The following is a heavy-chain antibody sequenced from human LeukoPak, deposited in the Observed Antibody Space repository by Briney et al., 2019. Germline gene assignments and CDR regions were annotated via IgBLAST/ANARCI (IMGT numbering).Heavy chain of an antibody. Sequence: SETLSLTCTVSGGSISSCSYYWAWIRQPPGKGLERIRYISCSGSPKYNPSLESRVTISVDTSKNQLSLTLSSVTAADTAVYYCARVLMGYSYGSPDANYYYGMGVWGQGTTVTVSS. CDR3: ARVLMGYSYGSPDANYYYGMGV. D-gene: IGHD5-18*01. CDR2: ISCSGSP. J-gene: IGHJ6*02. CDR1: GGSISSCSYY. V-gene: IGHV4-61*01.